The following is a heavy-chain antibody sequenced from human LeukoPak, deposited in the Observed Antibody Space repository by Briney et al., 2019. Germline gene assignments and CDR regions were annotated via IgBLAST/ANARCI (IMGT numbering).Heavy chain of an antibody. CDR2: ISSTGSTI. J-gene: IGHJ4*02. CDR3: ASDYYDRSQY. CDR1: GFTFSSYE. Sequence: PGGSLRLSCAASGFTFSSYEMNWVRQAPGKGLEWVSYISSTGSTIYYADSVKGRFTISRDNAKNSLYLQMNSLRAEDTAVYYCASDYYDRSQYWGQETLVTVSS. V-gene: IGHV3-48*03. D-gene: IGHD3-22*01.